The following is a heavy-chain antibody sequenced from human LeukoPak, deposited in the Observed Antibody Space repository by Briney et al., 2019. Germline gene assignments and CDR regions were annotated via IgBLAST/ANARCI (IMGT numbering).Heavy chain of an antibody. D-gene: IGHD4-17*01. CDR1: GFTFSSYW. CDR3: ARDDYGDYPFRFDY. V-gene: IGHV3-7*01. Sequence: GGSLRLSCAASGFTFSSYWMSWVRQAPGKGLEWVANIKQDGSEKYYVDSVKGRFTISRDNAKNSLYLQMNSLRAEDTAVYYCARDDYGDYPFRFDYWGQGTLVTVSS. J-gene: IGHJ4*02. CDR2: IKQDGSEK.